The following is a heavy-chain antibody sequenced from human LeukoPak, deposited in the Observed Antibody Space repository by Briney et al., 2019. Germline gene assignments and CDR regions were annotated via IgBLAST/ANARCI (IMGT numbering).Heavy chain of an antibody. J-gene: IGHJ4*02. CDR2: IYQSGST. CDR1: GYPISSSYY. CDR3: ASYSSGCYYFDC. Sequence: SETLSLTCAVSGYPISSSYYWGWIRQSPGKGLEWIGSIYQSGSTYCNPPLKSRVNISVDTSNKQLSLKVSSVTAADTAVYYCASYSSGCYYFDCWGQGTLVTVSS. V-gene: IGHV4-38-2*01. D-gene: IGHD6-19*01.